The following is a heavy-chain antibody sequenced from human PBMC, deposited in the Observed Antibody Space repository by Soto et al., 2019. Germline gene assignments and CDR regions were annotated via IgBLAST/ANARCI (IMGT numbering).Heavy chain of an antibody. CDR1: GFALSTYW. Sequence: PGGSLRLSCKASGFALSTYWMNWVRQAPGKGLAWVARINDNGYSTAYADSAKGRFTISRDNSKNTLYLQMNSLRPEDTAVYYCVKVSTFYDILTGYYSTNFFDPWGQGTLVTVSS. V-gene: IGHV3-74*01. CDR2: INDNGYST. D-gene: IGHD3-9*01. J-gene: IGHJ5*02. CDR3: VKVSTFYDILTGYYSTNFFDP.